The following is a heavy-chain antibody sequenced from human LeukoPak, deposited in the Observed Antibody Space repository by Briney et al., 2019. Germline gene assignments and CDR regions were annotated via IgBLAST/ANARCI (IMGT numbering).Heavy chain of an antibody. CDR2: INHSGST. CDR3: ARGVGTELGDAFDI. Sequence: SXTXXLTCAXXGGSFSGHYXSWIRQPPGKGLXWIGEINHSGSTNYNPSLKSRVTISVDTSKNQFSLKLSSVTAADTAVYYCARGVGTELGDAFDIWGQGTMVTVSS. CDR1: GGSFSGHY. J-gene: IGHJ3*02. D-gene: IGHD1-7*01. V-gene: IGHV4-34*01.